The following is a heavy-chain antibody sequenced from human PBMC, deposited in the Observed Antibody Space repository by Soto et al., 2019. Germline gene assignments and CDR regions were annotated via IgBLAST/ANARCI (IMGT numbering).Heavy chain of an antibody. V-gene: IGHV3-21*01. CDR1: GFTFSSYS. J-gene: IGHJ6*02. CDR2: IGSSSSYI. Sequence: GGSLRLSCAASGFTFSSYSMNWVRQAPGKGLEWVSSIGSSSSYIYYADSVKGRFTISRDNAENSLFLQMNSLRAEDTAVYYWGRHRGLFPFYFGMKAWGQGPRFPFSS. CDR3: GRHRGLFPFYFGMKA. D-gene: IGHD3-10*01.